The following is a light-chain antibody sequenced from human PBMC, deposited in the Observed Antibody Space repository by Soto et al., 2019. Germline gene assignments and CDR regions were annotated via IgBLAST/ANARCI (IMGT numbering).Light chain of an antibody. CDR1: QSVASRN. CDR3: HQYNNWTPWT. V-gene: IGKV3D-15*01. J-gene: IGKJ1*01. CDR2: GAS. Sequence: EIVLTQSPGTLSLSPGERATLSCRASQSVASRNLAWYQQKPGQAPRLLIYGASTRATGIPARFSGSGSGTEFTLTISSLQSDDFAVYYCHQYNNWTPWTFGQGTKVDI.